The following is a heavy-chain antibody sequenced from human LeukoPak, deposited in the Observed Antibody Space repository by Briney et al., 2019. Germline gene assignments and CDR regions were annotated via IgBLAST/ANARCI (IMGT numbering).Heavy chain of an antibody. V-gene: IGHV3-66*04. Sequence: GGSLRLSCAASGFTVSSNYMSWVRQAPGKGLEWVSVIYSGGSTYYADSVKGRFTISRDNSKNTLYLQMNSLRAEDTAVYYCASHCSGGSCPYYYYGMDGWGQGTTVTVSS. D-gene: IGHD2-15*01. CDR2: IYSGGST. CDR3: ASHCSGGSCPYYYYGMDG. J-gene: IGHJ6*02. CDR1: GFTVSSNY.